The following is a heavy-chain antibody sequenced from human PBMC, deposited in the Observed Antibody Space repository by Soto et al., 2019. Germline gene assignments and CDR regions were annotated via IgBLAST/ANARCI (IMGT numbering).Heavy chain of an antibody. CDR3: ARDRITVPYGMDV. V-gene: IGHV3-66*01. J-gene: IGHJ6*02. Sequence: GGSLRLSSAASGFTVSSNYMSWVRQAPGKGLEWVSVIYSGGSTYYADSVKGRFTISRDNSKNTLYLQMNSLRAEDTAVYYCARDRITVPYGMDVWGQGTTVTVSS. CDR1: GFTVSSNY. CDR2: IYSGGST. D-gene: IGHD4-4*01.